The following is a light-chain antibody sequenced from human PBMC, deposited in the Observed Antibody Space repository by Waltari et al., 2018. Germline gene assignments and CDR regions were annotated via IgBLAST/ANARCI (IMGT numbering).Light chain of an antibody. V-gene: IGKV3-20*01. Sequence: EIVLTQSPGTLSLSPGERATLSCRASQSVSSSYLAWYQQKPGQAPRLLIYGASSRATGIPDRFSGSGSGTDFTLTISRLEPEDFAVYYXQQYGSSPTWTFGXGTKVEIK. CDR2: GAS. CDR1: QSVSSSY. CDR3: QQYGSSPTWT. J-gene: IGKJ1*01.